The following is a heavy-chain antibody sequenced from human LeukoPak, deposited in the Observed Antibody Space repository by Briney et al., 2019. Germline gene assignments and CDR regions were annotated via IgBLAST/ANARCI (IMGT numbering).Heavy chain of an antibody. CDR2: INPNSGGT. D-gene: IGHD3-22*01. CDR3: ARASGGYYDFGAFDI. CDR1: GYTFIRYY. Sequence: ASVKVSCKASGYTFIRYYMLWVRQAPGQGLDWMGWINPNSGGTNYAQKFQGRVTMTRDTSISTAYMELSRLRSDDTAAYYCARASGGYYDFGAFDIWGQGTMVTVSS. V-gene: IGHV1-2*02. J-gene: IGHJ3*02.